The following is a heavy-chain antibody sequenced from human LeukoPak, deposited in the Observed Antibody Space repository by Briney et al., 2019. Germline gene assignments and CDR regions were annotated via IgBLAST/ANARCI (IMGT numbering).Heavy chain of an antibody. Sequence: GGSLRLSCAASGFTFSSYGMHWVRQAPGKGLEWVAAIWYDGSNKYYADSVKGRFTISRDNSKNTLYLQMNSLRAEDTAVYYCARAHYYGSGRPFDYWGQGTLVTVSS. CDR1: GFTFSSYG. CDR3: ARAHYYGSGRPFDY. CDR2: IWYDGSNK. D-gene: IGHD3-10*01. V-gene: IGHV3-33*01. J-gene: IGHJ4*02.